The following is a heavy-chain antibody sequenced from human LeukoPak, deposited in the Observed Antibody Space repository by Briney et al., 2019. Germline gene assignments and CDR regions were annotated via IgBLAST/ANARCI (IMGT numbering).Heavy chain of an antibody. CDR1: GGSFSGYY. CDR3: ARDHDSSGYDY. Sequence: SETLSLTCAVYGGSFSGYYWSWIRQPPGKGLEWIGEINHSGSTNYNPSLKSRVTTSVDTSKNQFSLKLSSVTAADTAVYYCARDHDSSGYDYWGQETLVTVSS. CDR2: INHSGST. D-gene: IGHD3-22*01. V-gene: IGHV4-34*01. J-gene: IGHJ4*02.